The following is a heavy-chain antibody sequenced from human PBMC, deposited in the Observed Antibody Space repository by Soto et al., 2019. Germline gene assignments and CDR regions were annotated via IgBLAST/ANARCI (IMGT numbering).Heavy chain of an antibody. V-gene: IGHV3-30*03. CDR3: ARVIVRTSYSDRSGYYFKY. Sequence: GSLRLSCAGSGFTFISYGMHWVRQAPGKGLEWVAVISYDGSDKYYGDSVKGRFTISRDDSKNTLYLQMNSLRVEDTAIYYCARVIVRTSYSDRSGYYFKYWGQGTLVXVSS. J-gene: IGHJ4*02. D-gene: IGHD3-22*01. CDR1: GFTFISYG. CDR2: ISYDGSDK.